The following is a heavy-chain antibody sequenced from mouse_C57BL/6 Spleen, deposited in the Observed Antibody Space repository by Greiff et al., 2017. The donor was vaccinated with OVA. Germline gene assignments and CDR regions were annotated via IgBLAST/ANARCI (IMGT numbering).Heavy chain of an antibody. Sequence: QVQLQQPGAELVKPGASVKMSCKASGYTFTSYWITWVKQRPGQGLEWIGDIYPGSGSTNYNEKFKGKATLTVDTSSSTAYMQLSSLTSEDSAVYYCASVYGSSTYWYFDVWGTGTTVTVSS. V-gene: IGHV1-55*01. CDR2: IYPGSGST. D-gene: IGHD1-1*01. J-gene: IGHJ1*03. CDR1: GYTFTSYW. CDR3: ASVYGSSTYWYFDV.